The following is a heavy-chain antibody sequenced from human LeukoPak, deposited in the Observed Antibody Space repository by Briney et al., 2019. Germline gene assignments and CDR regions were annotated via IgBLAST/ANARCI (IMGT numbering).Heavy chain of an antibody. CDR2: IKQDGSEK. V-gene: IGHV3-7*01. CDR3: ASVGYDSSGYYYFDY. CDR1: GFTFSSYW. J-gene: IGHJ4*02. D-gene: IGHD3-22*01. Sequence: GGSLRLSCAASGFTFSSYWMSWVRQAPGKGLEWVANIKQDGSEKYYVDSVKGRFSISRDNAKNSLYLQMNSLRAEDTAVNYCASVGYDSSGYYYFDYWGQGTLVTVSS.